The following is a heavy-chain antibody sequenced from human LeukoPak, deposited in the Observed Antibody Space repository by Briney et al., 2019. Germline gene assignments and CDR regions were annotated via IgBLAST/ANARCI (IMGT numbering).Heavy chain of an antibody. CDR1: GGSFSGYY. CDR3: ARGPLGVWGSYRPYDAFDI. D-gene: IGHD3-16*02. J-gene: IGHJ3*02. CDR2: INHSGST. V-gene: IGHV4-34*01. Sequence: SETLSLTCAVYGGSFSGYYWSWIRQPPGKGLEWIGEINHSGSTNYNPSLKSRVTISVDTSKNQFSLKLSSATAADTAVYYCARGPLGVWGSYRPYDAFDIWGQGTMVTVSS.